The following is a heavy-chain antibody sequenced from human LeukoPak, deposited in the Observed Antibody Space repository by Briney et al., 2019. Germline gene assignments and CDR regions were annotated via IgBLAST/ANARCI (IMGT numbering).Heavy chain of an antibody. V-gene: IGHV1-69*01. CDR3: ARGGSPLGYGDHGPYYYGMDV. D-gene: IGHD4-17*01. CDR1: GGTFSSYA. CDR2: IILIFGTA. J-gene: IGHJ6*02. Sequence: SVKVSCKASGGTFSSYANSWVRQAPGQGLEWMGGIILIFGTANYAQKFQGRVTITADESTSTAYMELSSLRSEDTAVYYCARGGSPLGYGDHGPYYYGMDVWGQGTTVTVSS.